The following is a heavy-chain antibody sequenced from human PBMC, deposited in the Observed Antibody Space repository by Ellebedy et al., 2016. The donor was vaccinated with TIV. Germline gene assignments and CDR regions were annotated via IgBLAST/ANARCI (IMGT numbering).Heavy chain of an antibody. Sequence: AASVKVSCKASGGTFSSYAISWVRQAPGQGLEWMGGIIPIFGTANYAQKFQGRVTITANESTSTAYMELSSLRSEDTAVYYCANLLYGPDAFDIWGQGTMVTVSS. CDR2: IIPIFGTA. J-gene: IGHJ3*02. D-gene: IGHD4-17*01. CDR3: ANLLYGPDAFDI. CDR1: GGTFSSYA. V-gene: IGHV1-69*13.